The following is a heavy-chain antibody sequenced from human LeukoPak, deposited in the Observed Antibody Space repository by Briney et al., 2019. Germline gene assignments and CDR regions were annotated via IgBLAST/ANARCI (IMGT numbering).Heavy chain of an antibody. J-gene: IGHJ4*02. CDR1: GFTFSGYW. Sequence: GGSLRLSCAASGFTFSGYWMHWIRQAPGKGLVWVSRIDTDGRSITYADSVKGRFTSSRDNAKNTLYLQMNSLTVEDRAVYYCARGRGAPDTLFVDYWGQGSLVTVSS. CDR3: ARGRGAPDTLFVDY. V-gene: IGHV3-74*03. D-gene: IGHD1-26*01. CDR2: IDTDGRSI.